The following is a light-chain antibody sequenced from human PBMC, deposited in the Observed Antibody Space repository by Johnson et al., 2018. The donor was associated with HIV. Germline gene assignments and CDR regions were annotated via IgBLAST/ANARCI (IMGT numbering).Light chain of an antibody. CDR2: ENN. J-gene: IGLJ1*01. CDR1: SSKIGNNY. Sequence: QSVLTQPPSVSAAPGQKVTISCSGSSSKIGNNYVSWYQQLPGTAPKLLIYENNKRPSGIPDRFYGSKSGTSATLGITGLQTGDEADYYCGTWDSSLSAVYVFGTGTKVTVL. CDR3: GTWDSSLSAVYV. V-gene: IGLV1-51*02.